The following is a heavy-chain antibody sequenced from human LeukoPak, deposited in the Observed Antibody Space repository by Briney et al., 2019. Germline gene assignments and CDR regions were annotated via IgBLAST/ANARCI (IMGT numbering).Heavy chain of an antibody. J-gene: IGHJ4*02. CDR2: INPNSGGT. D-gene: IGHD5-18*01. CDR1: GYTFTGYY. Sequence: GASVKVSCKASGYTFTGYYMHWVRQAPGQGLEWTGWINPNSGGTNYAQKFQGRVTMTRDTSISTAYMELSRLRSDDTAVYYCASNGRFVDTAMANFDYWGQGTLVTVSS. V-gene: IGHV1-2*02. CDR3: ASNGRFVDTAMANFDY.